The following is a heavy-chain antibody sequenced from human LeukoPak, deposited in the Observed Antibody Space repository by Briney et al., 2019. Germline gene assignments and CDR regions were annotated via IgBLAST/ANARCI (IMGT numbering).Heavy chain of an antibody. D-gene: IGHD2-2*03. CDR3: AKHGYCSGISCLFDF. CDR1: GFTFSSYA. Sequence: QTGGSLRLSCAASGFTFSSYAMSWVRQAPGKGLEWVSGISGSGPYTFYTDSVKGRFTISRDSSKNTLYLQMNSLRAEDTALYYCAKHGYCSGISCLFDFWGQGTLVTVSS. CDR2: ISGSGPYT. V-gene: IGHV3-23*01. J-gene: IGHJ4*02.